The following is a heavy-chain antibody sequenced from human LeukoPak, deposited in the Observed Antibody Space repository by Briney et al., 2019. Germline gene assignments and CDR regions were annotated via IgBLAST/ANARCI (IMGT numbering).Heavy chain of an antibody. V-gene: IGHV4-34*01. D-gene: IGHD3-22*01. CDR3: ARGRHDITMIVVVMTSVSYYLDV. CDR2: INPSGST. Sequence: SETLSLTCAVYGGSFSGYHWTWIRQSPGKGLEWIGDINPSGSTYYNPSLKSRLTISVDTSKNQFSLKLRSVTAADTAVYYCARGRHDITMIVVVMTSVSYYLDVWAKGPRSPSP. J-gene: IGHJ6*03. CDR1: GGSFSGYH.